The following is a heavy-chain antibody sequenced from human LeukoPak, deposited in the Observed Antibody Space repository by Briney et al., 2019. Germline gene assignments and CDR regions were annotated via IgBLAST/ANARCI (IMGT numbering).Heavy chain of an antibody. CDR2: IWYDGSNK. CDR3: AKDRVPGIAAPGPFDY. J-gene: IGHJ4*02. D-gene: IGHD6-13*01. Sequence: QPGRSLRLSCAASGFTFSSYGMHWVRQAPGKGLEWVAVIWYDGSNKYYAGSVKGRFTISRDNSKNTLYLQMNSLRAEDTAVYYCAKDRVPGIAAPGPFDYWGQGTLVTVSS. CDR1: GFTFSSYG. V-gene: IGHV3-33*06.